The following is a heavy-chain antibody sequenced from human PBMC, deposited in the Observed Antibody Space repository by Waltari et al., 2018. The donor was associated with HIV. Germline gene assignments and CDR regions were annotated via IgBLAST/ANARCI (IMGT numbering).Heavy chain of an antibody. Sequence: QLLESGGGLVKPGGSLRLSCVESGLRFNDVARSGVRQAPGEGLEWISSISGSGGNKYYADSVKGRISISRENSQNTVYLQINSLRVDDTATYYCAKTVPTVTSIFEGFDVWGQGAMVIVSS. CDR2: ISGSGGNK. V-gene: IGHV3-23*01. CDR3: AKTVPTVTSIFEGFDV. D-gene: IGHD4-17*01. J-gene: IGHJ3*01. CDR1: GLRFNDVA.